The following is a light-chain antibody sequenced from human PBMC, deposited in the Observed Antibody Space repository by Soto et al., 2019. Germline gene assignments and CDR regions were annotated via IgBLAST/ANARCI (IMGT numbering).Light chain of an antibody. CDR3: MQGTHWPPT. J-gene: IGKJ1*01. CDR1: QSLVYSDGNTY. CDR2: KVF. V-gene: IGKV2-30*01. Sequence: DIVMTQSPLSLPVTLGQPASISCRSSQSLVYSDGNTYLNWFQQRAGQSPRRLIYKVFNRDSGVPDRFSGSGSGTDFTLKISRVEAEDVGIYYCMQGTHWPPTFGQGTNVEIK.